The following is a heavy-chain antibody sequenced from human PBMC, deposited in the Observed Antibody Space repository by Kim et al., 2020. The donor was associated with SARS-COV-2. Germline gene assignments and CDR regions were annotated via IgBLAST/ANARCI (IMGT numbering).Heavy chain of an antibody. J-gene: IGHJ4*02. CDR3: VRGAETYGPDKF. Sequence: GGSLRLSCLASGFTFSDFYMTWIRQAPGKGLEWISYISATSQYTNYADSVKGRFTISRDNAKNSLYLQMSSLRAEDTAVYFCVRGAETYGPDKFWGQGT. CDR2: ISATSQYT. V-gene: IGHV3-11*03. CDR1: GFTFSDFY. D-gene: IGHD2-8*01.